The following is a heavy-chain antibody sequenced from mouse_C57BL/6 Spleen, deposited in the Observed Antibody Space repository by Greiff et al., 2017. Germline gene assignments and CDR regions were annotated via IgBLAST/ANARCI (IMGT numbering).Heavy chain of an antibody. J-gene: IGHJ4*01. CDR1: GYAFSSSW. V-gene: IGHV1-82*01. CDR3: AMSGPYAMDY. Sequence: VKLQESGPELVKPGASVKISCKASGYAFSSSWMNWVKQRPGKGLEWIGRIYPGDGDTNYNGKFKGKATLTADKSSSTAYMQLSSLTSEDSAVYFCAMSGPYAMDYWGQGTSVTVSS. CDR2: IYPGDGDT.